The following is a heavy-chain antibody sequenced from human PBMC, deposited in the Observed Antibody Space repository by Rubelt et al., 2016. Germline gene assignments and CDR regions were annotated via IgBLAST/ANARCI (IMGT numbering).Heavy chain of an antibody. CDR1: GYTFTSYG. Sequence: QVQLVQSGAEVKKPGASVKVSCKASGYTFTSYGISWVRQAPGQGLEWMGWISAYNGNTNYAQKLQGRVTMTPDTATSTAYRELRSLRSDDTAVYYCARDQGNYAAGTDYWGQGTLVTVSS. V-gene: IGHV1-18*01. CDR2: ISAYNGNT. J-gene: IGHJ4*02. CDR3: ARDQGNYAAGTDY. D-gene: IGHD6-19*01.